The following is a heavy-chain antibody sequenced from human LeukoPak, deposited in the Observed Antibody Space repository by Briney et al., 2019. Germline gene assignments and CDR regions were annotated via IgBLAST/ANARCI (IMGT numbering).Heavy chain of an antibody. CDR2: IYYSGST. J-gene: IGHJ4*02. Sequence: SETLSLTCTVSGGSIRSGSYYWVWIRQPPGKGLEWIGSIYYSGSTYYNPSLKSRVTISVDTSKNQFSLKLSSVTAADTAVYYCARLRPHYSNYDLGYFDYWGQGTLVTVSS. CDR3: ARLRPHYSNYDLGYFDY. V-gene: IGHV4-39*01. CDR1: GGSIRSGSYY. D-gene: IGHD4-11*01.